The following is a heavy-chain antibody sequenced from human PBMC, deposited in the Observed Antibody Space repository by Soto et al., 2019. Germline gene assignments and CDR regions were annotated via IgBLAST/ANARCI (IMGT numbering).Heavy chain of an antibody. CDR1: GFTFSSFA. Sequence: PWGSLRLSCAASGFTFSSFAMHWVRQAPGKGLEWVALISYDGSNKYYADSVRGRFTISRDNSKNTLYLQMNSLRAEDTAVYYCARMGYTTHYYYYAREVWGKGNTVIVSA. CDR2: ISYDGSNK. D-gene: IGHD6-13*01. V-gene: IGHV3-30-3*01. J-gene: IGHJ6*04. CDR3: ARMGYTTHYYYYAREV.